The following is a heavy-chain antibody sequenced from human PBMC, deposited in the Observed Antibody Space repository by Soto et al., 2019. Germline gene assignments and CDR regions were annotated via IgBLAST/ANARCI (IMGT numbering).Heavy chain of an antibody. CDR2: VYSGGTT. V-gene: IGHV3-66*01. CDR1: GFTVSTYY. Sequence: EVQLVESGGGLVQPGGSLRLSCAASGFTVSTYYMNWVRQAPGEGLEWVSVVYSGGTTYYADSVRGRFTISRDNSKSTLFLQMNSLRADDTAVYYCARVRSASSDFDSWGQGTLVTVSS. D-gene: IGHD3-10*01. J-gene: IGHJ4*02. CDR3: ARVRSASSDFDS.